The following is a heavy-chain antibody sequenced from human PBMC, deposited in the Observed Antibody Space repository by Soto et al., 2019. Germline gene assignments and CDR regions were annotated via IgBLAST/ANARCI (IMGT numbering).Heavy chain of an antibody. CDR2: INHSGST. Sequence: SETLSLTCAVYGGSFSGYYWSWIRQPPGKGLEWGGEINHSGSTNYNPSLKRRVTISVDTSKNQFSLKLSSVTAADTAVYYCAREGSTIAAAGNLTPFDYWGQGTLVTVSS. CDR3: AREGSTIAAAGNLTPFDY. D-gene: IGHD6-13*01. V-gene: IGHV4-34*01. CDR1: GGSFSGYY. J-gene: IGHJ4*02.